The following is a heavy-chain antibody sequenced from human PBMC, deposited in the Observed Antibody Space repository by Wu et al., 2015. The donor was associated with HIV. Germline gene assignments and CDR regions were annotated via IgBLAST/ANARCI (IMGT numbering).Heavy chain of an antibody. J-gene: IGHJ3*01. CDR3: ATLIRYNLNDKADAFDF. Sequence: QVQLVQFGAEVKKPGSSVKVSCKLSGNTLTDVSIHWVRQAPGKGLEWMGGHDPEDLGTIYAQKFQGRVTMTEDTSTDTAYMELTRLRSEDTAVYYCATLIRYNLNDKADAFDFWATGQWSPSLQ. D-gene: IGHD1-1*01. CDR1: GNTLTDVS. CDR2: HDPEDLGT. V-gene: IGHV1-24*01.